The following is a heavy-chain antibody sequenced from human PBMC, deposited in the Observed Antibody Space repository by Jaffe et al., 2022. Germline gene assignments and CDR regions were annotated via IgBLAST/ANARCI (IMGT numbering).Heavy chain of an antibody. D-gene: IGHD3-10*01. CDR1: GGSISSGSYY. Sequence: QVQLQESGPGLVKPSQTLSLTCTVSGGSISSGSYYWSWIRQPAGKGLEWIGRIYTSGSTNYNPSLKSRVTISVDTSKNQFSLKLSSVTAADTAVYYCARAGGGDTMVRGVINWYYFDYWGQGTLVTVSS. CDR2: IYTSGST. CDR3: ARAGGGDTMVRGVINWYYFDY. J-gene: IGHJ4*02. V-gene: IGHV4-61*02.